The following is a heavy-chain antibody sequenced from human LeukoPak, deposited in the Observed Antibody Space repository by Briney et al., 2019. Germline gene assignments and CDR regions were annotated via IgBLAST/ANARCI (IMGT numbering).Heavy chain of an antibody. Sequence: PGGSLRLSCAASGFTLSSYGMHWVRQAPGKGLEWVAVISYAGSNKYYADSVKGRFTISRDNSKNTLYLQMNSLRAEDTAVYYCAKVTGDKGIAAAGTRGPVDYWGQGTLVTVSS. CDR2: ISYAGSNK. CDR3: AKVTGDKGIAAAGTRGPVDY. CDR1: GFTLSSYG. D-gene: IGHD6-13*01. V-gene: IGHV3-30*18. J-gene: IGHJ4*02.